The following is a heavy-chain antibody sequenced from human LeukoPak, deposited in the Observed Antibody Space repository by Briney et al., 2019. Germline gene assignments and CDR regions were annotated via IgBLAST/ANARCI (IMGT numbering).Heavy chain of an antibody. J-gene: IGHJ4*02. CDR2: INPNSGDT. CDR1: GYTFTDHY. D-gene: IGHD7-27*01. Sequence: ASVNVSCKASGYTFTDHYMHGVRQAPGQGLEWMGWINPNSGDTHYAQKFQGRVTMTRDKSISTAYMELSRLRSDDTAVYYCARALTGELYYFDYWGQGTLVTVSS. V-gene: IGHV1-2*02. CDR3: ARALTGELYYFDY.